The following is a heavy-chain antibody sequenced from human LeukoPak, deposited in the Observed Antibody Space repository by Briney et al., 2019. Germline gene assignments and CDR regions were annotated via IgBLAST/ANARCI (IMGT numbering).Heavy chain of an antibody. CDR1: VYTFTNYG. CDR2: ISGYNDNP. J-gene: IGHJ4*02. Sequence: ASVTVSCKASVYTFTNYGISWVRQAPGQGLEWMGWISGYNDNPNYAQKLQGRVTLTTDTSTSTAYMELRRLRYDDTAVYYCARDDSADWGQGTLVTVS. V-gene: IGHV1-18*01. D-gene: IGHD2-21*01. CDR3: ARDDSAD.